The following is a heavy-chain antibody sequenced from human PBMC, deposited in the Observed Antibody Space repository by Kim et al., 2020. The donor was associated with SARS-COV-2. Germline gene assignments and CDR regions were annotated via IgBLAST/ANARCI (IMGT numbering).Heavy chain of an antibody. CDR3: ARGPPADV. V-gene: IGHV1-8*01. CDR2: IDPKIGNA. Sequence: ASVKVSCEASGYTLTSHEIMWVRQATGQGLEWMGWIDPKIGNAGYAQKFQGRLTLTMNTAIKTVYLELTGLTSEDMAVYYCARGPPADVWGRGTLVTVS. CDR1: GYTLTSHE. J-gene: IGHJ2*01.